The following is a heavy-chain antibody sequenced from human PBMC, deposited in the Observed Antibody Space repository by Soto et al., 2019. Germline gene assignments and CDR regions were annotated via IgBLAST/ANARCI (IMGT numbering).Heavy chain of an antibody. V-gene: IGHV1-2*02. CDR2: INPNSGGT. Sequence: ASVKVSCKASGYTFTAYYVHWVRQAPGQGLEWMGWINPNSGGTNYAQKFQGGVTMTRDTSINSAYMELTGLRSDDTAVYYCATPPPPGLYYYGMDVWGQGTKVTVSS. J-gene: IGHJ6*02. CDR3: ATPPPPGLYYYGMDV. CDR1: GYTFTAYY.